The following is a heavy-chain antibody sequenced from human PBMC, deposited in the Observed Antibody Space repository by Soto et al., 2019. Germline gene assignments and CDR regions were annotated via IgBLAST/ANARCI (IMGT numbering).Heavy chain of an antibody. V-gene: IGHV5-10-1*01. CDR2: IDPSDSYT. Sequence: PGESLKISCKGSGYSFTSYWISWVRQMPGKGLEWMGRIDPSDSYTNYSPSFQGHVTISADKSISTAYLQWSSLKASDTAMYYCARRRRGIFGVVINYYYYGMDVWGQGTTVAVSS. D-gene: IGHD3-3*01. J-gene: IGHJ6*02. CDR1: GYSFTSYW. CDR3: ARRRRGIFGVVINYYYYGMDV.